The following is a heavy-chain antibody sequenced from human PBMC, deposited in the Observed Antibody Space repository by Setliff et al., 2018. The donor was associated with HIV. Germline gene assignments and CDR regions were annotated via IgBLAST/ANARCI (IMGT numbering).Heavy chain of an antibody. D-gene: IGHD6-13*01. CDR1: GGSFSGYD. CDR2: ISHTGST. CDR3: ARHRDPPGTSWIFYYYYMDL. Sequence: PSETLSLTCAVYGGSFSGYDWSWIRQPPGKGLECIGKISHTGSTYYNPSVKSRVTISVDTSKNQFSLRLSSVTAADTGVYYCARHRDPPGTSWIFYYYYMDLWGAGTTVTVSS. V-gene: IGHV4-34*01. J-gene: IGHJ6*03.